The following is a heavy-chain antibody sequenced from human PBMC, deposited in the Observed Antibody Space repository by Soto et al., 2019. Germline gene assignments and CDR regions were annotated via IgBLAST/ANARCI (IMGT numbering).Heavy chain of an antibody. J-gene: IGHJ4*02. CDR3: STGRSTYGLDS. Sequence: GGSLRLSCVASAFSFTNAWMSWVRQAPGKGLEWVGRIKSITDGGTTDYAAPVKGRFTISRDDSNNTLYLQMNSLKTEDTAVYYCSTGRSTYGLDSWGQGTLVTISS. CDR1: AFSFTNAW. V-gene: IGHV3-15*01. CDR2: IKSITDGGTT. D-gene: IGHD5-18*01.